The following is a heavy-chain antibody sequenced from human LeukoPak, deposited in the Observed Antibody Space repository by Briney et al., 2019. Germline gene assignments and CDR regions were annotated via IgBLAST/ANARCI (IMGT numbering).Heavy chain of an antibody. Sequence: SDTLYPTFHALGWSSSGYNWTWIRQPPGKGLGWFGVFNHIGSTNNQPSLKTRATISENMSKTHFSLKLRAVTAADRTVYYGGRGSNSWNGDTFDIWGQGRMVIVSS. CDR2: FNHIGST. CDR1: GWSSSGYN. V-gene: IGHV4-34*04. D-gene: IGHD1-20*01. J-gene: IGHJ3*02. CDR3: GRGSNSWNGDTFDI.